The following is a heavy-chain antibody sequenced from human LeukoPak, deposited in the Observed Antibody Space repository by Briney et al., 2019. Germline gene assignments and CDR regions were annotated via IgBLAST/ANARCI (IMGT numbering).Heavy chain of an antibody. CDR3: AREDYDDSGAWYFDL. V-gene: IGHV4-4*02. CDR2: IYHSGST. CDR1: GGSISRSNW. J-gene: IGHJ2*01. D-gene: IGHD3-3*01. Sequence: PSGTLSLTCAVSGGSISRSNWWSGVRQSPGKGLEWIGEIYHSGSTNYNPSLKSRVTISVDKSKNQFSLKLTSVTAADTAVYYCAREDYDDSGAWYFDLWGRGTLVIVSS.